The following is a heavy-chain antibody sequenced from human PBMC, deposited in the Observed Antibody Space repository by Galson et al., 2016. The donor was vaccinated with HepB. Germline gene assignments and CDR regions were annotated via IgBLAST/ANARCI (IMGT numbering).Heavy chain of an antibody. CDR3: ARHTSVPKTRGFDM. J-gene: IGHJ3*02. CDR1: GDSISGANW. V-gene: IGHV4-4*02. Sequence: SETLSLTCAVSGDSISGANWWSWVRQSPEQGLEWIGEIFHTGTTHYNPSFESRVTISMDQCQNQLSRSLNAVTAADTAVYYCARHTSVPKTRGFDMWGPGTMVIVSS. CDR2: IFHTGTT. D-gene: IGHD4-11*01.